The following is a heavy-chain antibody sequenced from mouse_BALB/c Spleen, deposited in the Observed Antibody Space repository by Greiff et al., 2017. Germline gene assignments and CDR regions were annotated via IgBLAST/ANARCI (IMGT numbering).Heavy chain of an antibody. CDR1: GFTFSSFG. J-gene: IGHJ4*01. CDR2: ISSGSSTI. D-gene: IGHD1-1*01. CDR3: APIYYYGRGCAMDY. Sequence: EVHLVESGGGLVQPGGSRKLSCAASGFTFSSFGMHWVRQAPEKGLEWVAYISSGSSTIYYADTVKGRFTISRDNPKNTLFLQMTSLRSEDTAMYYCAPIYYYGRGCAMDYWGQGTSVTVSS. V-gene: IGHV5-17*02.